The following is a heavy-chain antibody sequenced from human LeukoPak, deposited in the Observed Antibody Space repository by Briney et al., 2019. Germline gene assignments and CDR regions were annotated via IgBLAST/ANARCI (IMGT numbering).Heavy chain of an antibody. V-gene: IGHV3-9*01. CDR2: IYWNSGTI. CDR3: AKKVVVGATSPYSDFQD. D-gene: IGHD1-26*01. Sequence: GGSLRLSCAASEINFDDNAMHWVRQPPGKGLEWVSGIYWNSGTIGYADSVKGRFSISRDNSKNTLYLQMNSLRVEDAALYYCAKKVVVGATSPYSDFQDWGQGTLVTVSS. CDR1: EINFDDNA. J-gene: IGHJ1*01.